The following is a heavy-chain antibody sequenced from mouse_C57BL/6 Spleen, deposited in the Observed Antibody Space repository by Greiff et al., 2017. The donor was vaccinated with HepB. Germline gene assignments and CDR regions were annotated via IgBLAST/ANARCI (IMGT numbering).Heavy chain of an antibody. CDR3: AREDLVASRYAMDY. D-gene: IGHD6-1*01. CDR1: GYTFTSYW. Sequence: VQLQQPGAELVKPGASVKMSCKASGYTFTSYWITWVKQRPGQGLEWIGDIYPGSGSTNYNEKFKSKATLTVDTSSSTAYMQLSSLTSEDSAVYYCAREDLVASRYAMDYWGQGTSVTVSS. V-gene: IGHV1-55*01. J-gene: IGHJ4*01. CDR2: IYPGSGST.